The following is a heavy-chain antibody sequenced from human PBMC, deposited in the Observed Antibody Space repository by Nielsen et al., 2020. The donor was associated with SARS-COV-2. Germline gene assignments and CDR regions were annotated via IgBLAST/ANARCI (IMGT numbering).Heavy chain of an antibody. Sequence: SQTLSLTCAVYGGSFSGYYRSWIRQPPGKGLEWIGSIYYSGSTYYNPSLKSRVTISVDTSKNQFSLKLSSVTAADTAVYYCARGSPGSSRGSYWGQGTLVTVSS. D-gene: IGHD6-13*01. V-gene: IGHV4-34*01. CDR2: IYYSGST. CDR3: ARGSPGSSRGSY. CDR1: GGSFSGYY. J-gene: IGHJ4*02.